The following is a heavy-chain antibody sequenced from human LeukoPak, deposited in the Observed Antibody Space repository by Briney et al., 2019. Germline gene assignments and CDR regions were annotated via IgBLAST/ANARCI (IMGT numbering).Heavy chain of an antibody. CDR2: ISGSGGST. J-gene: IGHJ5*02. V-gene: IGHV3-23*01. D-gene: IGHD3-10*01. CDR1: GFTFSSYA. CDR3: AKNYYGSGSYYPHSNWFDP. Sequence: GGSLRLSCAASGFTFSSYAMSWLRQAPGKGLEWVSAISGSGGSTYYADSVKGRFTISRDNSKNTLYLQMNSLRAEDTAVYYCAKNYYGSGSYYPHSNWFDPWGQGTLVTVSS.